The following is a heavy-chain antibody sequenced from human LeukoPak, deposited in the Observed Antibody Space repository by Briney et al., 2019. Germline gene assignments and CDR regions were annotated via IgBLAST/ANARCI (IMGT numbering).Heavy chain of an antibody. CDR3: ARDGKYFWSGSSY. J-gene: IGHJ4*02. D-gene: IGHD3-3*01. V-gene: IGHV3-7*01. CDR2: IKQDGSEK. CDR1: GFTFSSYW. Sequence: GGSLRLSCAASGFTFSSYWMSWVRQAPGKGLEWVANIKQDGSEKYYVDSVKGRFTISRVNAKNSLYLQMNSLRAEDTAVYYCARDGKYFWSGSSYWGQGTLVTVSS.